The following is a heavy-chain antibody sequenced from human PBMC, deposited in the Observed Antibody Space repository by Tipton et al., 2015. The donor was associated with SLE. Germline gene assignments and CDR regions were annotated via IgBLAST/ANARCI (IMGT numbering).Heavy chain of an antibody. J-gene: IGHJ3*02. D-gene: IGHD2-21*01. V-gene: IGHV4-59*01. CDR3: ARDRRERYCGGDCYLDAFDI. CDR2: IYYSGST. CDR1: GGSIRHYY. Sequence: TLSLTCTVSGGSIRHYYWRWIRQPPGQGREWIGSIYYSGSTNYNPTPHNRVTISVDTTKNQSSLRLSSVTAVDTAVYYCARDRRERYCGGDCYLDAFDIWGQGTLVTVSS.